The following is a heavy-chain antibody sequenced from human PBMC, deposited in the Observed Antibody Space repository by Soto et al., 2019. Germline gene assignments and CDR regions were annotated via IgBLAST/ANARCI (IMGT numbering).Heavy chain of an antibody. J-gene: IGHJ4*02. Sequence: ASVKVSCEASGYTITRYDINCVRQATGQGLEWMGWMNPNSGNTGYAQKFQGRVTMTRNTSISTAYMELSSLRSEDTAVYYCASFYGDFDYWGQGTLVSVSS. V-gene: IGHV1-8*01. CDR1: GYTITRYD. CDR2: MNPNSGNT. CDR3: ASFYGDFDY. D-gene: IGHD3-10*01.